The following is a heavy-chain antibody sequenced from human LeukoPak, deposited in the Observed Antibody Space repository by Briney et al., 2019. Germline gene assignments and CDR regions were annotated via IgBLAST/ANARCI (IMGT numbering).Heavy chain of an antibody. Sequence: GGSLRLSCAASGFTFSSYAMHWVRQAPGKGLEWVAVISYDGSNKYYADSVKGRFTISRDNSKNTLYLQMNSLRAEDTAVYYCARDPQSSGANYYAFDIWGQGTMVTVSS. D-gene: IGHD4/OR15-4a*01. CDR1: GFTFSSYA. J-gene: IGHJ3*02. V-gene: IGHV3-30-3*01. CDR3: ARDPQSSGANYYAFDI. CDR2: ISYDGSNK.